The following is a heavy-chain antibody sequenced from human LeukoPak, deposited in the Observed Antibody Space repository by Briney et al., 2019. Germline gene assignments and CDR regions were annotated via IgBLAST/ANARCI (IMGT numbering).Heavy chain of an antibody. CDR2: IKQDGSEK. J-gene: IGHJ4*02. CDR1: GFTFSSYW. Sequence: PGGSLRLACAASGFTFSSYWMSWVGQAPGKGLEWVANIKQDGSEKYYVDSVTGRFTSSRDNAKNSLYLQMNSLRAEDTAIYYCARKGLAVAAGLDYWGQGTLVTVSS. CDR3: ARKGLAVAAGLDY. D-gene: IGHD6-19*01. V-gene: IGHV3-7*01.